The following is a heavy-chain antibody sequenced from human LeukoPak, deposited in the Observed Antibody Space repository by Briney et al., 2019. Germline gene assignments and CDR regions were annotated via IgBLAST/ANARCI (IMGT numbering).Heavy chain of an antibody. J-gene: IGHJ3*02. CDR1: GFTFSSYW. CDR2: ISSGSSYI. CDR3: ARDPFDI. V-gene: IGHV3-21*01. Sequence: PGGSLRLSCAASGFTFSSYWMNLVRQAPGKGLEWVSSISSGSSYIYYADSVKGRFTISRDNTKNSLYLQMNSLRAEDTAVYYCARDPFDIWGQGTMVTVSS.